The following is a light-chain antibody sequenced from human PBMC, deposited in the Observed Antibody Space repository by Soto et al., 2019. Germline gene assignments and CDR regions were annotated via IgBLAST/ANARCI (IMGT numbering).Light chain of an antibody. J-gene: IGKJ4*01. CDR1: QSVGSY. CDR3: QQRSNWPPLT. Sequence: EIEVTQSPATLSLSPGERATLSCSTSQSVGSYLAWYQKKPGQAPRLLIYDASNRATGIPARFRGGGSGRDFTHTIGSLEPEDCAVYYWQQRSNWPPLTLGGGTKVEL. V-gene: IGKV3-11*02. CDR2: DAS.